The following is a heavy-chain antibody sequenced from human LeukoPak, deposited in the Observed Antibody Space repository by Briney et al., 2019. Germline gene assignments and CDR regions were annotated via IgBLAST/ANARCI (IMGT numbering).Heavy chain of an antibody. Sequence: ASVKVSCKASGYTFTGYYMHWVRQAPGQGLEWMGWINPNSGGTNYAQKFQGRVTMTRGTSISTAYIELSRLRSDDTAVYYRARDREYQLLFLGWFDPWGQGTLVTVSS. CDR3: ARDREYQLLFLGWFDP. J-gene: IGHJ5*02. CDR2: INPNSGGT. V-gene: IGHV1-2*02. CDR1: GYTFTGYY. D-gene: IGHD2-2*01.